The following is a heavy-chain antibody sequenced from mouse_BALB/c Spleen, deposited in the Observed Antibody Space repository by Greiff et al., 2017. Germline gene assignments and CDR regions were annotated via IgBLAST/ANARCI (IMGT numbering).Heavy chain of an antibody. CDR1: GYTFTSYW. CDR2: INPSTGYT. D-gene: IGHD1-1*01. V-gene: IGHV1-7*01. CDR3: ASITTVVARVDY. Sequence: QVQLQQSGAELAKPGASVKMSCKASGYTFTSYWMHWVKQRPGQGLEWIGYINPSTGYTEYNQKFKDKATLTADKSSSTAYMQLSSLTSEDSAVYYCASITTVVARVDYWGQGTTLTVSS. J-gene: IGHJ2*01.